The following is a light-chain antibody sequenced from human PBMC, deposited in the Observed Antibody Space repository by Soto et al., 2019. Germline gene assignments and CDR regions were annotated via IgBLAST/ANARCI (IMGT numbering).Light chain of an antibody. CDR3: QQYGTSPPST. CDR2: GAS. Sequence: EIVLTQSPGTLSLSPGERATLSCRASPSISSRYLAWYQQKPGQAPRLLISGASNRATGIPARFSGSGSGTDFPLTISRLEPENFGAYYCQQYGTSPPSTFGQGTRMDIK. CDR1: PSISSRY. V-gene: IGKV3-20*01. J-gene: IGKJ5*01.